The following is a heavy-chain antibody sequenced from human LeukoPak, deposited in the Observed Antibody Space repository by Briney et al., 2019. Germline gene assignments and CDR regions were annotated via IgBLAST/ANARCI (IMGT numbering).Heavy chain of an antibody. J-gene: IGHJ4*02. CDR3: ARNSDYYDYSPQSV. D-gene: IGHD3-22*01. CDR1: GFTFSRNS. V-gene: IGHV3-21*01. Sequence: GGSLRLSCAASGFTFSRNSMNWVRQAPGKGLEWVSSISTSSSYIYYADSVKGRFTISRDNARNSLYLQMNSRRAEDTAVYYCARNSDYYDYSPQSVWGQGTLVIVS. CDR2: ISTSSSYI.